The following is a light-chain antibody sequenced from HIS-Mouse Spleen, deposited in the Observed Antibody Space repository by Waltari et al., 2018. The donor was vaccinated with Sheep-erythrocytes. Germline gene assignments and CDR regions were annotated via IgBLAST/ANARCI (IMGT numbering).Light chain of an antibody. CDR1: SSDVGSYNL. V-gene: IGLV2-23*01. CDR3: CSYAGSSTWV. Sequence: QSALTQPASVSGSPGQSITISCTGTSSDVGSYNLVSWYQQHPGKAPKLMICEGSKRPSGVSNRFSGSKSCNTASLTISGLQAEDEADYYCCSYAGSSTWVFGGGTKLTVL. CDR2: EGS. J-gene: IGLJ3*02.